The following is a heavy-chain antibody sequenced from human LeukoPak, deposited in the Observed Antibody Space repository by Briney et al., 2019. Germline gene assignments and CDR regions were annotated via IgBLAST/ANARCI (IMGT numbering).Heavy chain of an antibody. D-gene: IGHD2-2*02. J-gene: IGHJ3*02. V-gene: IGHV4-31*03. CDR3: ARFRRTIGYCSSTSCYINAFDI. CDR1: GGSISSGGYY. CDR2: IYYSGST. Sequence: PSETLSLTCTVSGGSISSGGYYWSWIRQHPGKGLEWIGYIYYSGSTYYNPSLKSRVTISVDTSKNQFSLKLSSVTAADTAVYYCARFRRTIGYCSSTSCYINAFDIWGQGTMVTVSS.